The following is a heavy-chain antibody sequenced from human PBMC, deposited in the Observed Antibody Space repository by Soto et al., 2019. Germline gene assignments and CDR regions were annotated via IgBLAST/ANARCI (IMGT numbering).Heavy chain of an antibody. Sequence: QLQLHESGPGLVKPSETLSLTCIVSGGSISSSSVYWGWIRQPPGKGLEWIGSVHYSGNTYNNPSLKSRLTISADTPKNQFSPKLSSVTAADTAMYYCARQTSITIFGVVSNLDAFDIWGQGTLVTVSS. CDR1: GGSISSSSVY. CDR2: VHYSGNT. CDR3: ARQTSITIFGVVSNLDAFDI. D-gene: IGHD3-3*01. V-gene: IGHV4-39*01. J-gene: IGHJ3*02.